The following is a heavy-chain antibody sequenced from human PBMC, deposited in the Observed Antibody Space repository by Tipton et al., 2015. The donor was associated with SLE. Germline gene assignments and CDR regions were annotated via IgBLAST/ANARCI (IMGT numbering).Heavy chain of an antibody. CDR2: IKHDGSEK. J-gene: IGHJ4*02. CDR3: ARGGYYDRNGYSEPFDY. Sequence: GSLRLSCAASGFSLGNYWMSWVRQAPGKGLEWVANIKHDGSEKKYVDSVKGRFTVSRDNAKNSLYLQMNNLRAEDTAVFYCARGGYYDRNGYSEPFDYWGQGTLVTVSS. CDR1: GFSLGNYW. D-gene: IGHD3-22*01. V-gene: IGHV3-7*01.